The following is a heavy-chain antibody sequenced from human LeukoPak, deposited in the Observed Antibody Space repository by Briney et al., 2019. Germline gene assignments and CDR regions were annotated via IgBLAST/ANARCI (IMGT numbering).Heavy chain of an antibody. D-gene: IGHD2-15*01. J-gene: IGHJ4*02. CDR2: ISTGGGSI. V-gene: IGHV3-48*03. Sequence: GGSLRLSCAASGSTFTGYEMNWVRQAPGKGLEWVSYISTGGGSISYAHSVKGRFTISRDNAKNSLYLQMNSLRAEDTALYYCARDFAGGFDYWGQGSLVTVSS. CDR3: ARDFAGGFDY. CDR1: GSTFTGYE.